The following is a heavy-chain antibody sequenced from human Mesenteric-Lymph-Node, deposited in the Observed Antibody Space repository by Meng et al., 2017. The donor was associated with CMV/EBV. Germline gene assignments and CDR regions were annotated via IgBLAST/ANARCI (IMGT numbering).Heavy chain of an antibody. CDR1: GFTFSSYA. CDR2: ISYDGSNK. D-gene: IGHD2-2*01. J-gene: IGHJ4*02. CDR3: AKDRDHQLMSYLDH. Sequence: GESLKISCAASGFTFSSYAMHWVRQAPGKGLEWVAVISYDGSNKYYADSVKGRFTISRDNAKNTLFLEMNSLRGEDTAVYYCAKDRDHQLMSYLDHWGQGTLVTVSS. V-gene: IGHV3-30*04.